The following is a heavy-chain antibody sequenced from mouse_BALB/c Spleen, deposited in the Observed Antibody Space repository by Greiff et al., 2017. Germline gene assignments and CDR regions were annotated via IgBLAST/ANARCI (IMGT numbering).Heavy chain of an antibody. D-gene: IGHD2-3*01. CDR2: IYPGSGST. J-gene: IGHJ3*01. CDR3: ARFYEAY. CDR1: GYNFTSYW. V-gene: IGHV1-55*01. Sequence: QVQLQHPGAELVKPGTSVKLSCKASGYNFTSYWINWVKLRPGQGLEWIGDIYPGSGSTNYNEKFKSKATLTVDTSSSTAYMQLSSLASEDSALYYCARFYEAYWGQGTLVTVSA.